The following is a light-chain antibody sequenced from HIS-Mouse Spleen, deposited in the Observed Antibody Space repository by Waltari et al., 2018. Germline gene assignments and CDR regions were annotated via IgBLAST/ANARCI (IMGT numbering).Light chain of an antibody. V-gene: IGLV1-44*01. Sequence: QSLLTQPPSAFGTPGQRVTISCSGSSSNIGSNTVNWYQQLPGTAPKLLIYSNNQRPSGVPDRFSGSKSGTSASLAISGLQAEDEADYYCAAWDDSLNGRVFGGGTKLTVL. J-gene: IGLJ3*02. CDR2: SNN. CDR1: SSNIGSNT. CDR3: AAWDDSLNGRV.